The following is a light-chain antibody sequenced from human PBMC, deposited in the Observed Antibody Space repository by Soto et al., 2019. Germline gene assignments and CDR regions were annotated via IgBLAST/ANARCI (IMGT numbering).Light chain of an antibody. Sequence: EIVMTQSPSTLSVSPGERATLSCRASQSVSSNLAWYQQKPGQAPRLLIYGAYTRATGIPVRFSGSGSGTEYTLTITSLQSEDFAVYYCQQYNSWPPLYTFGQGTKLEI. CDR2: GAY. CDR1: QSVSSN. V-gene: IGKV3-15*01. J-gene: IGKJ2*01. CDR3: QQYNSWPPLYT.